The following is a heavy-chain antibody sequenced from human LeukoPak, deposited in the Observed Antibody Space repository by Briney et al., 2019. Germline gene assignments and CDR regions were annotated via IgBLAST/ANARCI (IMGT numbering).Heavy chain of an antibody. CDR3: ARGDAYYDILTGYYRTFDY. CDR2: MNPNSGNT. CDR1: GYTFTTYY. V-gene: IGHV1-8*02. D-gene: IGHD3-9*01. J-gene: IGHJ4*02. Sequence: ASVKVSCKASGYTFTTYYINWVRQATGQGLEWMGWMNPNSGNTGYAQKFQGRVTMTRNTSISTAYMELSSLRSEDTAVYYCARGDAYYDILTGYYRTFDYWGQGTLVTVSS.